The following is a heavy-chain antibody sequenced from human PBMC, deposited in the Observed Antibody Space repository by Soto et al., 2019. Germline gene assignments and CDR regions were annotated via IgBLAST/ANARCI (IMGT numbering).Heavy chain of an antibody. J-gene: IGHJ5*02. Sequence: ASVKVSCKASGYTFTSYGISWVRQAPGQGLEGMGWISAYNGNTNYAQKLQGRVTMTTDTYTSTAYMELRSLRSDDTAVYYCARYPPIMVRGVSWFDPWGQGTLVTAPQ. CDR2: ISAYNGNT. V-gene: IGHV1-18*01. CDR1: GYTFTSYG. D-gene: IGHD3-10*01. CDR3: ARYPPIMVRGVSWFDP.